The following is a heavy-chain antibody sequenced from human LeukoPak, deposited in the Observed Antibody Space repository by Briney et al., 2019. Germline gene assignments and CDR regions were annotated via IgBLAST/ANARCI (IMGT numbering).Heavy chain of an antibody. D-gene: IGHD1-7*01. V-gene: IGHV4-31*03. Sequence: SETLSLTCTVSGGSISSGGYYWSWLRQHPGKGLEWIGYIYYSGSTYYNPSLKSRVTISVDTSKNQFSLKLSSVTAADTAVYYCARDSGTPFDYWGQGTLVTVSS. CDR2: IYYSGST. CDR1: GGSISSGGYY. J-gene: IGHJ4*02. CDR3: ARDSGTPFDY.